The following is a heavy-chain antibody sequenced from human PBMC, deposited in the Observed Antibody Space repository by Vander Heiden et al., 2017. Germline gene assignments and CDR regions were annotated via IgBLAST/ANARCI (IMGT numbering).Heavy chain of an antibody. D-gene: IGHD1-26*01. CDR2: IYYSGNT. CDR1: GCSISSHY. CDR3: ARGYSGSYF. V-gene: IGHV4-59*11. Sequence: QVQLQESAPGLVKPSETLSLSCTVSGCSISSHYWSWIRQPPGKGLEWIGYIYYSGNTNYNPSLKSRVTISVDTSKKQFSLKLSSVTAADTAVYYCARGYSGSYFWGQGTLVTVSS. J-gene: IGHJ4*02.